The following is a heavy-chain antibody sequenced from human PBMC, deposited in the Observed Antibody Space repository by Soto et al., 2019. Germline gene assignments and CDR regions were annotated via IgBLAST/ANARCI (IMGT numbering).Heavy chain of an antibody. CDR2: IIPLFGTA. J-gene: IGHJ4*02. Sequence: QVQLVQSGAEVKKPGSSVKVSCKASGGTFSNYAINWVRQAPGQGLEWMGGIIPLFGTANYAQKFQGRVTITADESTSTAYLDLSSLRSEDTAVYYCARDMATIGYWGQGTLVTVSS. CDR3: ARDMATIGY. V-gene: IGHV1-69*01. D-gene: IGHD5-12*01. CDR1: GGTFSNYA.